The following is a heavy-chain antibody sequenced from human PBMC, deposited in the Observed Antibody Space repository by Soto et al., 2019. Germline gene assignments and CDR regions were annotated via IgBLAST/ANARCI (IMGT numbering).Heavy chain of an antibody. CDR1: GYTFTSYG. CDR2: ISAYNGNT. Sequence: QVQLVQSGAEVKKPGASVKVSCKASGYTFTSYGISWVRQAPGQGLEWMGWISAYNGNTNYAQKLQGRVTMTTDTSTSTAYMELRSLRSDDTAVYYWAREPSGGYSLEGWYFDLWGRGTLVTVSS. J-gene: IGHJ2*01. D-gene: IGHD6-19*01. CDR3: AREPSGGYSLEGWYFDL. V-gene: IGHV1-18*01.